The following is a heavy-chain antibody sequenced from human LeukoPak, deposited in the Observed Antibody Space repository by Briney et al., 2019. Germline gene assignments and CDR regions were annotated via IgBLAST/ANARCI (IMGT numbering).Heavy chain of an antibody. D-gene: IGHD4-11*01. CDR1: GFTFNSYG. CDR3: ARGLPPVMKYYFDY. Sequence: GGSLRLSCAAAGFTFNSYGMQGVRQAPGKGREWGAVMWYDGSNKYYADSEKGRFTISRDDSKNTLYLQMNSLRAEDTAMYYCARGLPPVMKYYFDYWGQGTLVTVSS. V-gene: IGHV3-33*01. CDR2: MWYDGSNK. J-gene: IGHJ4*02.